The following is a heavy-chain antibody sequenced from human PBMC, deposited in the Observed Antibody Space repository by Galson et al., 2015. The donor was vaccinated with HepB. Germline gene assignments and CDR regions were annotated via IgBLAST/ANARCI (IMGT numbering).Heavy chain of an antibody. Sequence: SVKVSCKASGYTFTGYYMHWVQQAPGQGLEWMGWINPNSGGTNYAQKFQGWVTMTRDTSISTAYMELSRLRSDDTAVYYCARGGDIVVVPAAIPYMDVWGQGTTVTVSS. CDR1: GYTFTGYY. CDR3: ARGGDIVVVPAAIPYMDV. CDR2: INPNSGGT. J-gene: IGHJ6*02. D-gene: IGHD2-2*02. V-gene: IGHV1-2*04.